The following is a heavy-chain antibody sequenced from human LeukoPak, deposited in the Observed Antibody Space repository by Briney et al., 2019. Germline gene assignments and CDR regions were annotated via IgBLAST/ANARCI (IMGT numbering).Heavy chain of an antibody. Sequence: PGGSLRLSCAASGFRFSNYGMHWVRQAPGKGLEWVANVKQDGSEKYYVDSVKGRFTISRDNAKNSLYLQMNSLRAEDTAVYYCASPPYGYYYYYMDVWGKGTTVTVSS. CDR1: GFRFSNYG. D-gene: IGHD3-16*01. V-gene: IGHV3-7*01. CDR2: VKQDGSEK. CDR3: ASPPYGYYYYYMDV. J-gene: IGHJ6*03.